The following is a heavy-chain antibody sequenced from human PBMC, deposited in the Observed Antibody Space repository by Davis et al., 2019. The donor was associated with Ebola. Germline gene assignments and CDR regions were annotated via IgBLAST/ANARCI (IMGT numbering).Heavy chain of an antibody. Sequence: MPSETLSLTCTVSGGSISSSYWSWIRQPPGKGPEWIGNIYYSGSTNYNPSLKSRVTISQDTSKNQFSLRLSSVTAADTAVYYCARRDPNLDYWGQGTLVTVSS. D-gene: IGHD1-14*01. V-gene: IGHV4-59*01. CDR3: ARRDPNLDY. CDR1: GGSISSSY. J-gene: IGHJ4*02. CDR2: IYYSGST.